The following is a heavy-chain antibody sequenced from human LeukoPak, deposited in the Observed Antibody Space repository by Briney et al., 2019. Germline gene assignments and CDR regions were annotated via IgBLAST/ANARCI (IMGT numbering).Heavy chain of an antibody. CDR3: ARDSTSGSGWPLFDY. Sequence: SETLSLTCTVSGGSISSSSYYWGWIRQPPGKGLEWIGSIYYSGSTNYNPSLKSRVTMSVDTSKNQFSLKLSSVTAADTAVYYCARDSTSGSGWPLFDYWGQGTLVTVPS. J-gene: IGHJ4*02. CDR2: IYYSGST. D-gene: IGHD6-19*01. V-gene: IGHV4-39*07. CDR1: GGSISSSSYY.